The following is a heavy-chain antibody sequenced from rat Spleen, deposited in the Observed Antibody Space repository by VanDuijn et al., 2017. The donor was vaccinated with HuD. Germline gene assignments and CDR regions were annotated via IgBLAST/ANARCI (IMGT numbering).Heavy chain of an antibody. V-gene: IGHV5-31*01. J-gene: IGHJ2*01. Sequence: EVQLVESGGGLVQPGGSLQVSCAASGFIFNNYWMTWIRQAPGKGLEWVASITNTGGSTYYPDSVKGRFTISRDNAKSTLSLQMDSLRSEDTATYYCARRHYGYTDYFDYWGQGVMVTVSS. CDR1: GFIFNNYW. CDR2: ITNTGGST. CDR3: ARRHYGYTDYFDY. D-gene: IGHD1-4*01.